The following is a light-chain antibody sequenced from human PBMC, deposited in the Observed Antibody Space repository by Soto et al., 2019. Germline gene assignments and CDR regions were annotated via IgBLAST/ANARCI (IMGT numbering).Light chain of an antibody. V-gene: IGLV2-23*01. CDR2: EGS. J-gene: IGLJ1*01. CDR1: SSDVGSYNL. CDR3: SSYAGSSTYV. Sequence: QSALTQPASVSGSPGQSITISCTGTSSDVGSYNLVSWYQQHPGKAPKLMIYEGSKRPSGVSNRFSGSKSGNTASLTISGLQFEDEADYYCSSYAGSSTYVFGTGTKLTVL.